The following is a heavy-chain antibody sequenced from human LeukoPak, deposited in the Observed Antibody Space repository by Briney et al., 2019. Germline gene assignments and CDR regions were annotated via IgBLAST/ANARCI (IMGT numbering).Heavy chain of an antibody. V-gene: IGHV4-4*07. CDR2: IYTIGRI. CDR3: ARDSSGSTSSLPGTNWFNP. J-gene: IGHJ5*02. CDR1: GGSITGYY. D-gene: IGHD6-6*01. Sequence: PSETLSLTCTVSGGSITGYYWSWIRQPAGKGLEWIGRIYTIGRINYNPSLESRVTMSVDTSKNQFSLKLNPVTAADTAVYYCARDSSGSTSSLPGTNWFNPWGQGTLVTVSS.